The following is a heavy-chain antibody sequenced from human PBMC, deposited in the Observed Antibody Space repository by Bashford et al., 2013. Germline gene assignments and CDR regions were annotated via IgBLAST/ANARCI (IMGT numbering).Heavy chain of an antibody. CDR3: ARDEPGIAAAAPSMDV. Sequence: ASVKVSCKASGYTFTSYAMHWVRQAPGQRLEWMGWINAGNGNIKYSQKFQGRVTITRDTSASTAYMELSSLRSEDTAVYYCARDEPGIAAAAPSMDVWGQGTTVTVSS. V-gene: IGHV1-3*01. D-gene: IGHD6-13*01. CDR1: GYTFTSYA. CDR2: INAGNGNI. J-gene: IGHJ6*02.